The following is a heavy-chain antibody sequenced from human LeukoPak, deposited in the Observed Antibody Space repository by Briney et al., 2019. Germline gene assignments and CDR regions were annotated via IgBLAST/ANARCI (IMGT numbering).Heavy chain of an antibody. D-gene: IGHD3-22*01. CDR1: GFTVSSTY. J-gene: IGHJ4*02. Sequence: GGSLRLSCAASGFTVSSTYMSWVRQAPGKGLEWVSTLYSGGSTHYADSVKGRFTISRDNSKNTLYLQMNNLRAEDTAVYYCVRASYYDSTGYVKDNFDYWGQGTLVTVSS. CDR2: LYSGGST. V-gene: IGHV3-53*01. CDR3: VRASYYDSTGYVKDNFDY.